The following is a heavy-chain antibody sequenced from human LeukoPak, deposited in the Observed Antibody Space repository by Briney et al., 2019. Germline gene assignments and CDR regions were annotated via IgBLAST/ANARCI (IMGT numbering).Heavy chain of an antibody. CDR2: IYYSGST. Sequence: SETLSLTCTVSGGSISSYYWSWIRQPPGKGLEWIGYIYYSGSTNYNPSLKSRVTISVDTSKNQFSLKLSSVTAADTAVYYCARYGGPVAWDAFDIWGQGTMVTVSS. CDR3: ARYGGPVAWDAFDI. D-gene: IGHD6-19*01. CDR1: GGSISSYY. V-gene: IGHV4-59*01. J-gene: IGHJ3*02.